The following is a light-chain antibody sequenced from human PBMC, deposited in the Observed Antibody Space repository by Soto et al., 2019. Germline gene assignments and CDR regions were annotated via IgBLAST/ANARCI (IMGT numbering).Light chain of an antibody. CDR2: KAS. V-gene: IGKV1-5*03. CDR3: QQYNSYPWT. J-gene: IGKJ1*01. CDR1: QSISSW. Sequence: DIQMTQSPSTLSASVGDRVTITCRASQSISSWLDWYQQKPGKAPNLLIYKASSLESGVPSRFSGSASGTEFTLTISSLQPDDFATYYCQQYNSYPWTFGQGTKVEIK.